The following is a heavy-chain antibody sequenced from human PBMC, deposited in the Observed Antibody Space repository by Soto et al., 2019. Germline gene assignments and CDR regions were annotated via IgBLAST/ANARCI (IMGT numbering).Heavy chain of an antibody. Sequence: QVQLVQSGAEVKEPGSSVRVSCKASGGTFDNFIMNWVRQTPGQGLEWMGGIVPMLGTPTYAEKFKGRVTISATGSTSTMYMELTSLRSEDTAIYYCARNGTYSASLSQYSGMDVWGQGTTVTVSS. D-gene: IGHD1-26*01. V-gene: IGHV1-69*01. CDR1: GGTFDNFI. CDR3: ARNGTYSASLSQYSGMDV. CDR2: IVPMLGTP. J-gene: IGHJ6*02.